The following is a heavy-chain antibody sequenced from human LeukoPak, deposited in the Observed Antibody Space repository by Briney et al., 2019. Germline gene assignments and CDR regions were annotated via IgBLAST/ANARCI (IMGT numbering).Heavy chain of an antibody. D-gene: IGHD5-24*01. CDR1: GGSFSGYY. V-gene: IGHV4-34*01. J-gene: IGHJ4*02. CDR2: INHSGST. Sequence: SETLSLTCAVYGGSFSGYYWSWIRQPPGKGLEWIGEINHSGSTNYNPSLKSRVTISVDTSKNQFSLKLSSVTAADTAVYYCAREGGEMATITLNRPFDYWGQGTLVTVSS. CDR3: AREGGEMATITLNRPFDY.